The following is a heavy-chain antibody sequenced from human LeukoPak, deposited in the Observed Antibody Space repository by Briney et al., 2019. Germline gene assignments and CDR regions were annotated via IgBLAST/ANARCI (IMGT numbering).Heavy chain of an antibody. D-gene: IGHD5-12*01. CDR3: ARFSGYDFSLDD. J-gene: IGHJ4*02. Sequence: GESLKIFRKGSGYIFTSYWIGWVRQMPGKGLEWMGIIYPGDSNTRYSPSFQGQVTISADKSISTAYLLWSSLKASDTAMYYCARFSGYDFSLDDWGQGTLVTVSS. V-gene: IGHV5-51*01. CDR1: GYIFTSYW. CDR2: IYPGDSNT.